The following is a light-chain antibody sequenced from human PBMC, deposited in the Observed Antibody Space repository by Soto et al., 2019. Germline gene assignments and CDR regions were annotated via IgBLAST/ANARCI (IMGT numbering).Light chain of an antibody. CDR2: SDD. CDR1: RSNIGSNN. V-gene: IGLV1-44*01. CDR3: NSYTSSTTLV. Sequence: QSVLTQPPSASGTPGQRVTISCSGSRSNIGSNNVYWYQQLPGTAPKLLIYSDDKRPSGVPDRFSGSKSGTSASLAISGLQSEDEADYYCNSYTSSTTLVFGGGTKLTVL. J-gene: IGLJ2*01.